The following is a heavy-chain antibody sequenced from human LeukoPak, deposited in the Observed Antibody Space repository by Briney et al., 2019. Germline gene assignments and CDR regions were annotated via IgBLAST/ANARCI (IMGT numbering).Heavy chain of an antibody. V-gene: IGHV3-13*04. CDR2: IGYGGDT. D-gene: IGHD3-9*01. J-gene: IGHJ4*02. CDR1: GFTFSSYD. Sequence: GGSLRLSCAASGFTFSSYDMHWVRHATGKGLEWVSAIGYGGDTHYSGSVKGRFTISRENAKNSLYLQMNSLGAGDTAVYYCARGNILTGYMYWDQGTLVTVSS. CDR3: ARGNILTGYMY.